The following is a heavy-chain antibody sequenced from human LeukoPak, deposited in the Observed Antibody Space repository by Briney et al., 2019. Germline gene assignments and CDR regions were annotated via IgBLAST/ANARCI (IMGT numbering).Heavy chain of an antibody. V-gene: IGHV1-2*02. Sequence: ASVKVSCRASGYTFTDYYMHWVRQAPGHGLEWMGWLNPNTLVTNYAQQFQGRVSMTWDTSISTGYMDLKSLTSDDTAVYYCARKDGGRDGMDVWGQGTTVTVSS. D-gene: IGHD2-15*01. CDR2: LNPNTLVT. CDR3: ARKDGGRDGMDV. CDR1: GYTFTDYY. J-gene: IGHJ6*02.